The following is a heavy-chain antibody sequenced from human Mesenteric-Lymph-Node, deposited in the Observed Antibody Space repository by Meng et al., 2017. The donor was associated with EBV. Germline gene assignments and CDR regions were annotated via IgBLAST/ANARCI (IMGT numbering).Heavy chain of an antibody. Sequence: VQLQESGPGLVKPSETLSLTCSVSGDSITTFYWAWIRQSPGRGLEWIGYIYHTGYTSYNPSLKSRVSISVDTSKNLFSLQLTSMAAADTAIYYCARASLTTITTPNWFDPWGQGTLVTVSS. CDR3: ARASLTTITTPNWFDP. J-gene: IGHJ5*02. V-gene: IGHV4-59*01. D-gene: IGHD4-11*01. CDR2: IYHTGYT. CDR1: GDSITTFY.